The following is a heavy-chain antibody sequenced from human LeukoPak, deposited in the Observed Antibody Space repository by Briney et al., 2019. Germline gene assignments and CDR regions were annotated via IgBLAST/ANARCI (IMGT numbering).Heavy chain of an antibody. CDR1: GFTFSSYE. D-gene: IGHD6-13*01. J-gene: IGHJ4*02. Sequence: GGSLRLSCAASGFTFSSYEMNWGRQAPGKGLGWVSYISTSGTTIYYADSVKGRFTMSRDNAKNSLYQQMNSLRAEDTAVYYCARDGSSSYYGGFDYSGQATLATVSS. V-gene: IGHV3-48*03. CDR2: ISTSGTTI. CDR3: ARDGSSSYYGGFDY.